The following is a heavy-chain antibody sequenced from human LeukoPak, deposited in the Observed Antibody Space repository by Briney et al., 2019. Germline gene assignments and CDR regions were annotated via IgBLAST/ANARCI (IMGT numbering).Heavy chain of an antibody. D-gene: IGHD3-22*01. J-gene: IGHJ4*02. V-gene: IGHV3-48*01. CDR1: GFTFSNYN. CDR3: ARGGQYYYDSSGYFH. CDR2: ISSSSDTI. Sequence: GGSLRLSCTASGFTFSNYNMNWFRQAPGKGLEWVSYISSSSDTIYYAGSVKGRFTISRDSAENSLYLQMNSLRAEDTAVYYCARGGQYYYDSSGYFHWGQGTLVTVSS.